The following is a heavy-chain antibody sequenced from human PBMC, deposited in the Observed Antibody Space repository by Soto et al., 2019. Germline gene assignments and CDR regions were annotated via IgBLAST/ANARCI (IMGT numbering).Heavy chain of an antibody. Sequence: QVHLVQSGAEVKKPGASVKVSCKGSGYAFTTYGITWVRQAPGQGLEWMGWISAHNGNTNYAQKLPGRVTVTRDTYTSTAYMGLRSLRSDVTAVYYCAFGRYEDYWGQGALVTVSS. D-gene: IGHD1-26*01. CDR3: AFGRYEDY. CDR1: GYAFTTYG. CDR2: ISAHNGNT. J-gene: IGHJ4*02. V-gene: IGHV1-18*01.